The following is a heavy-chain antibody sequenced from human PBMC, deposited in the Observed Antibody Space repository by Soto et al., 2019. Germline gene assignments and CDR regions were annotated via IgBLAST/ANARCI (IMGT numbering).Heavy chain of an antibody. J-gene: IGHJ6*02. V-gene: IGHV2-70*01. Sequence: SGPTLVNPTQTLTLTCTFSGFSRSTSGMCVSWIRQPPGKALEWLALIDWDDDKYYSTSLKTRLTISKDTSKNQVVLTMTNMDPVDTATYYCARMGGSYGYYHYGMDVWGQGTTVTVSS. CDR1: GFSRSTSGMC. D-gene: IGHD1-26*01. CDR2: IDWDDDK. CDR3: ARMGGSYGYYHYGMDV.